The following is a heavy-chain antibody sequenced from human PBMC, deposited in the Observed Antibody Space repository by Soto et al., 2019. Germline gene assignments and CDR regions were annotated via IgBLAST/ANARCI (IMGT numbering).Heavy chain of an antibody. Sequence: VQLLESGGSLVQPGGSLRLSCAASGFTFSNNAMSWVRQAPGKGLEWVSAVSGSGGNTYYADSVQGRFTISRDNSKNMLNLQMNSMRAEDTAVYYCAKLNLFVSAAAGRGPFDYWGQGTLVTVSS. CDR1: GFTFSNNA. V-gene: IGHV3-23*01. CDR2: VSGSGGNT. D-gene: IGHD6-13*01. J-gene: IGHJ4*02. CDR3: AKLNLFVSAAAGRGPFDY.